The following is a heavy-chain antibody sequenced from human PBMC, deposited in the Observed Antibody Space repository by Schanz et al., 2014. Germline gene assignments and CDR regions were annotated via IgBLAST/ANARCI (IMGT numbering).Heavy chain of an antibody. D-gene: IGHD3-10*01. CDR2: ISYDGSNK. CDR1: GFTFSSYG. J-gene: IGHJ5*02. Sequence: QVQLVQSGGGVVQPGGSLRLSCAASGFTFSSYGMHWVRQAPGKGLEWVAVISYDGSNKYYADSVKGRFTISRDNSKNTLYLQMNSLRADDTAVYYCAKDQLANYRGSGYNWFDPWGQGTLVTVSS. V-gene: IGHV3-30*18. CDR3: AKDQLANYRGSGYNWFDP.